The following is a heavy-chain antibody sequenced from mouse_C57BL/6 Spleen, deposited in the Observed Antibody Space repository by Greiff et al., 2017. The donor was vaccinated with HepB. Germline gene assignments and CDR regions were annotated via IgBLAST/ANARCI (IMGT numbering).Heavy chain of an antibody. CDR2: IYPGDGDT. CDR3: ARSDYYYGSSYWYFDV. Sequence: VQLQQSGPELVKPGASVKISCKASGYAFSSSWMNWVKQRPGKGLEWIGRIYPGDGDTNYNGKFKGKATLTADKSSGTAYMQLSSLTSEDSAVYFCARSDYYYGSSYWYFDVWGTGTTVTVSS. J-gene: IGHJ1*03. CDR1: GYAFSSSW. V-gene: IGHV1-82*01. D-gene: IGHD1-1*01.